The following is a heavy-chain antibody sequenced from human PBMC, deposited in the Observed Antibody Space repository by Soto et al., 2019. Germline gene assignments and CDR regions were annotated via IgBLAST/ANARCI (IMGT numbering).Heavy chain of an antibody. CDR1: GFTFSSYA. CDR2: ISGSGGST. CDR3: AKRTVGWYFDL. D-gene: IGHD4-17*01. J-gene: IGHJ2*01. V-gene: IGHV3-23*01. Sequence: EVQLLESGGGLVQPGGSLRLSCAASGFTFSSYAMNWVRQAPGKGLEWVSVISGSGGSTYYADAVKGRFTISRDNSKNTLYLQMNSLRAEETAVYYCAKRTVGWYFDLWGRGTLVTVSS.